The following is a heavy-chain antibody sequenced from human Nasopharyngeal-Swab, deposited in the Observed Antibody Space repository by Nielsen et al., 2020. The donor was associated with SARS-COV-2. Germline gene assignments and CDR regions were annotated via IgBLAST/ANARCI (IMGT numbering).Heavy chain of an antibody. J-gene: IGHJ4*02. Sequence: GESLKISCPASGFTFSSYSMNWVRQAPGKGLEWVSYISSSSSTIYYADSVKGRFTISRDNAKNSLYLQMNSLRDEDTAVYYCARETMGDYVWGSYRYSLDYWGQGTLVTVSS. CDR3: ARETMGDYVWGSYRYSLDY. D-gene: IGHD3-16*02. CDR1: GFTFSSYS. V-gene: IGHV3-48*02. CDR2: ISSSSSTI.